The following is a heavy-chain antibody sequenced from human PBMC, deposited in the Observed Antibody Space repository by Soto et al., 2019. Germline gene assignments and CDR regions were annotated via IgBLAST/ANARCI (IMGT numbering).Heavy chain of an antibody. CDR1: GGSVSSGSYY. CDR3: ARAHYYDSSGYYSGGELATWFDP. V-gene: IGHV4-61*01. Sequence: PSETLSLTCTVSGGSVSSGSYYWSWIRQPPGKGLERIGYVYYSGSTNYNPSLKSRVTISVDTSKNQFSLKLSSVTAADTALYYCARAHYYDSSGYYSGGELATWFDPWGQGTVVTVSS. D-gene: IGHD3-22*01. J-gene: IGHJ5*02. CDR2: VYYSGST.